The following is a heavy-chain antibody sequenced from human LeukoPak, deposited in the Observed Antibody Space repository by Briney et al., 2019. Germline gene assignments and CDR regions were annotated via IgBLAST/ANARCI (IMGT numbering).Heavy chain of an antibody. CDR3: ATLSDYGDYYFDY. V-gene: IGHV4-61*02. CDR2: IYTSGTT. CDR1: GGSISSDTFS. Sequence: PSQTLSLTCAVSGGSISSDTFSWNWIRQPAGRGLEWIGRIYTSGTTNYNPSLKSRVTISLDTSKNQFSLKLNSVTAADTAVYYCATLSDYGDYYFDYWGQGTLVTVSS. J-gene: IGHJ4*02. D-gene: IGHD4-17*01.